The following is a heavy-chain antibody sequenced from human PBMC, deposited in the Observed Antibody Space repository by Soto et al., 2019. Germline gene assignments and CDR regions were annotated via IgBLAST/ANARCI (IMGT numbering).Heavy chain of an antibody. V-gene: IGHV6-1*01. CDR3: AREDKHNRGYNYNYYSGMDV. J-gene: IGHJ6*02. D-gene: IGHD5-12*01. CDR1: GDSVSSNSAA. Sequence: SQTLSLTCAISGDSVSSNSAAWNWIRQSPSRGLEWLGRTYYRSKWYNDYAVSVKSRITTNPDTSKNQFSLQLNSVTPEDTAVYYCAREDKHNRGYNYNYYSGMDVCGHGTTVTV. CDR2: TYYRSKWYN.